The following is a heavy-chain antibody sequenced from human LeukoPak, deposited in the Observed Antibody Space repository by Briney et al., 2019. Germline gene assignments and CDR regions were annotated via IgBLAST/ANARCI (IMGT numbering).Heavy chain of an antibody. CDR3: AKDPSYGANY. CDR2: INGSGGST. Sequence: PGGSLRLSCAASGFTVSSYAMSWVRQAPGKGLEWVSAINGSGGSTYSADSVKGRITISRDNSKNTLYLQMNSLSAEDTAVDFCAKDPSYGANYWGQGTLVTVSS. CDR1: GFTVSSYA. J-gene: IGHJ4*02. D-gene: IGHD2/OR15-2a*01. V-gene: IGHV3-23*01.